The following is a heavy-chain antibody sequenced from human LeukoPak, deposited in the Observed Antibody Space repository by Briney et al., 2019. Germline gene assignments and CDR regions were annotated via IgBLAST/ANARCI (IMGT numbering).Heavy chain of an antibody. Sequence: ASVKVSCKASGYTFTSYDINWVRQATGQGLEWMGWMNPNSGNTGYAQKFQGRVTITRNTSISTAYMELSSLRSEDTAVYYCARGESGYSGYDIDYWGQGTLVTVSS. J-gene: IGHJ4*02. V-gene: IGHV1-8*03. CDR3: ARGESGYSGYDIDY. CDR1: GYTFTSYD. D-gene: IGHD5-12*01. CDR2: MNPNSGNT.